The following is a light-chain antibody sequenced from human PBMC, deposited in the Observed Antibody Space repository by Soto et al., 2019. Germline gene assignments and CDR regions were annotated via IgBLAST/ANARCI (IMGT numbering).Light chain of an antibody. J-gene: IGLJ1*01. V-gene: IGLV2-14*01. Sequence: QSVLTQPASVSGSPGQSITISCTGTSSDVGRYNYVYWYQQLPGKAPKLMIFEVSNRPSGVSNRFSGSKSGNTASLTISGLQAEDEADYYCSSYTSSSSYVFGIGTKLTVL. CDR3: SSYTSSSSYV. CDR1: SSDVGRYNY. CDR2: EVS.